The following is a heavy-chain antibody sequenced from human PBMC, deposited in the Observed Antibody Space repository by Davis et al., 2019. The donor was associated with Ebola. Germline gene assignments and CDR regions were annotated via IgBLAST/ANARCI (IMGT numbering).Heavy chain of an antibody. J-gene: IGHJ6*02. D-gene: IGHD2-2*01. Sequence: GGSLRLSCAASGFTFSSYGMHWVRQAPGKGLEWVAVIWYDGSNKYYADSVKGRFTISRDNSKNTLYLQMNSLRAEDTAVYYCARGCSSTSCYLRYYYGMDVWGQGTTVTVSS. V-gene: IGHV3-33*01. CDR2: IWYDGSNK. CDR1: GFTFSSYG. CDR3: ARGCSSTSCYLRYYYGMDV.